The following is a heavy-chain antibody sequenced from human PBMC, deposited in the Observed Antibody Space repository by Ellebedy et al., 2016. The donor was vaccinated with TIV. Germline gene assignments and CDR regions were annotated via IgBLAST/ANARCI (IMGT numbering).Heavy chain of an antibody. Sequence: GSLRLSCKVSGGSVSSGSHYWNWIRQPPGKGLEWLGYRYYIGTTNYNPSLKSRVTISEDTSKNQFSLRLSSVTAADTAVYYCAGGSYTPYGMDVWGQGTTVTIS. D-gene: IGHD1-26*01. CDR3: AGGSYTPYGMDV. CDR1: GGSVSSGSHY. CDR2: RYYIGTT. V-gene: IGHV4-61*01. J-gene: IGHJ6*02.